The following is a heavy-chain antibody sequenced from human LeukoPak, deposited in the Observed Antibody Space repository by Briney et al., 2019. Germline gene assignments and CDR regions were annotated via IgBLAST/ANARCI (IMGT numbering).Heavy chain of an antibody. V-gene: IGHV3-9*01. J-gene: IGHJ6*02. D-gene: IGHD3-22*01. Sequence: GGSLRLSCAASGFTFEDYAMHWVRHGPGKGLEWVSGISWNSDRIGYADSVKGRFTISRDNAKNSLYLQMNSLRAEDTALYYCAKDIYYYDSNGMDVWGQGTTVTVSS. CDR3: AKDIYYYDSNGMDV. CDR2: ISWNSDRI. CDR1: GFTFEDYA.